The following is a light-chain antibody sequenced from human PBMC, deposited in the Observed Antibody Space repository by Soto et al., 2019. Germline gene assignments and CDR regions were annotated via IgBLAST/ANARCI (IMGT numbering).Light chain of an antibody. CDR1: QSVKIY. CDR2: DAS. Sequence: EIVLTQSPATLSLFPGERATLSCRASQSVKIYLTWYQQKPGQAPRLLIYDASNRATGIPARFSGSGSGTDFTLTISSLEPEDIAVYYCQQRSNWRVTFGGGTKVEIK. J-gene: IGKJ4*01. V-gene: IGKV3-11*01. CDR3: QQRSNWRVT.